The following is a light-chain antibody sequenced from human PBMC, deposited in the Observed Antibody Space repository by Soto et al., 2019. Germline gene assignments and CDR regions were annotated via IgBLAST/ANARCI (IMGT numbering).Light chain of an antibody. V-gene: IGLV2-8*01. CDR1: SSDVGGYHY. J-gene: IGLJ1*01. Sequence: QSALTQPPSASGSPGQSVTISCTGTSSDVGGYHYVSWYQPHPGKAPKLMIYEVSKRPSGVPDRFSGSKSGNTASLTVSGLQAEDEADYYCSSYAGSNTPYVFGTGTKLTVL. CDR2: EVS. CDR3: SSYAGSNTPYV.